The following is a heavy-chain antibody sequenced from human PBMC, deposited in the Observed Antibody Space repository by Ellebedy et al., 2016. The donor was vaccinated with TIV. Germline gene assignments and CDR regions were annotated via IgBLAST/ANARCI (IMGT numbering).Heavy chain of an antibody. J-gene: IGHJ4*02. D-gene: IGHD3-3*01. Sequence: AASVKVPCKASGYTFTRYYMHWVRQAPGQGLEWMGIVNPSGGSTSYAQKLQGRVTMTRDTSTSTVYMELSSLRSEDTAVYYCARDDLEDFWSGYPDYWGQGTLVTVSS. CDR2: VNPSGGST. CDR3: ARDDLEDFWSGYPDY. V-gene: IGHV1-46*04. CDR1: GYTFTRYY.